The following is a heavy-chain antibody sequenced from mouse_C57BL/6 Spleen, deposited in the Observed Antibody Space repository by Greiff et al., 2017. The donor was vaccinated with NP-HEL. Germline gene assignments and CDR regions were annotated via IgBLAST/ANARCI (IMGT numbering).Heavy chain of an antibody. CDR1: GYTFTDYE. CDR3: TRRGGNYDFDV. CDR2: IDPETGGT. V-gene: IGHV1-15*01. J-gene: IGHJ1*03. Sequence: VQLKESGAELVRPGASVTLSCKASGYTFTDYEMHWVKQTPVHGLEWIGAIDPETGGTAYNQKFKGKAILTADKSSSTAYMELRSLTSEDSAVYYCTRRGGNYDFDVWGTGTTVTVSS. D-gene: IGHD2-1*01.